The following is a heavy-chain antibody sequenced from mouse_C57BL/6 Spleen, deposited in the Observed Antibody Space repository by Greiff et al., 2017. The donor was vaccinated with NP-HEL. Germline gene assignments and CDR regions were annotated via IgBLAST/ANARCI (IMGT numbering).Heavy chain of an antibody. CDR1: GYTFTDYE. V-gene: IGHV1-15*01. J-gene: IGHJ2*01. CDR2: IDPETGGT. CDR3: TNETAQATVAFGY. D-gene: IGHD3-2*02. Sequence: QVQLQQSGAELVRPGASVTLSCKASGYTFTDYEMHWVKQTPVHGLEWIGAIDPETGGTAYNQKFKGKAILTADKSSSTAYMELRSLTSEDSAVYYCTNETAQATVAFGYWGQGTTLTVSS.